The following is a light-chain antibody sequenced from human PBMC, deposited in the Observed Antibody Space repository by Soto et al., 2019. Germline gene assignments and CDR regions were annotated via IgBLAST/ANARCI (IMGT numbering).Light chain of an antibody. CDR3: LQHHSYPWT. CDR1: QGISND. V-gene: IGKV1-17*01. CDR2: AAS. J-gene: IGKJ1*01. Sequence: DIRMTQSPSSLSASIGDRVTITCRASQGISNDLGWYQQKPGLAPKRLISAASTLQSGVPSRFRGSGSGAEFRITISGLQTEDIATYYCLQHHSYPWTFGQGTKVEIQ.